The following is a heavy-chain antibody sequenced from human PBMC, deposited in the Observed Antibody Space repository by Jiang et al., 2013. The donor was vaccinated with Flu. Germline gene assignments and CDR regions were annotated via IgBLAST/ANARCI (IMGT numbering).Heavy chain of an antibody. D-gene: IGHD1-7*01. J-gene: IGHJ5*02. CDR2: IYHSGST. CDR3: ARGMDGTTSQLNWFDP. Sequence: GSGLVKPSGTLSLSCAVSGGSISSSNWWSWVRQPPGKGLEWIGEIYHSGSTKYNPSLKTRVTISVDRSKNQFSLNLRSVTAADTAVYYCARGMDGTTSQLNWFDPWGQGTLVTVSS. CDR1: GGSISSSNW. V-gene: IGHV4-4*02.